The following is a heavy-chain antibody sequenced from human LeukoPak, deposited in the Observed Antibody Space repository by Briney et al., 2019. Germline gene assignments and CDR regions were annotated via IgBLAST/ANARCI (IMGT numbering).Heavy chain of an antibody. CDR2: INTDGGYS. Sequence: GGSLRLSCAASGFTSSYFWMHWFRQTPGKGLVWVSCINTDGGYSSYADSVKGRFTISRDNVRNTLYLQMSSLRAEDSAVYYCARDFDGPRASDYWGQRISVTVSS. V-gene: IGHV3-74*01. CDR3: ARDFDGPRASDY. D-gene: IGHD4-17*01. J-gene: IGHJ4*02. CDR1: GFTSSYFW.